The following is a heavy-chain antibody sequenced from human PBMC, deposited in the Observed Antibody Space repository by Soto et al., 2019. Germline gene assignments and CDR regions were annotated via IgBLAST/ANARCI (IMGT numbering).Heavy chain of an antibody. CDR2: INHSGST. CDR1: GGSFSGYY. CDR3: GRFLYDYVWGSYHLSQYYFDY. Sequence: PSETLSLTCAVYGGSFSGYYWSWIRQPPGKGLEWIGEINHSGSTNYNPSLKSRVTISVDTSKNQFSLKLSSVTAADTAVYYCGRFLYDYVWGSYHLSQYYFDYWGQGSLVTVSS. V-gene: IGHV4-34*01. J-gene: IGHJ4*02. D-gene: IGHD3-16*01.